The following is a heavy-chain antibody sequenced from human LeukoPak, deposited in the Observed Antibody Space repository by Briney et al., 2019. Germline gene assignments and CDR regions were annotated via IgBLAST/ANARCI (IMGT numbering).Heavy chain of an antibody. D-gene: IGHD4-11*01. CDR3: ARASHDYTIYGMDV. CDR1: GGSFSGYY. V-gene: IGHV4-34*01. Sequence: SDTLSLTCAVYGGSFSGYYWSWIRQPPGKGLVWIGEINYSGSTNYNTSLKSRVTRSNDTSKMQFSLKLSSVTAADTAVYYCARASHDYTIYGMDVWGQGTTVTVSS. J-gene: IGHJ6*02. CDR2: INYSGST.